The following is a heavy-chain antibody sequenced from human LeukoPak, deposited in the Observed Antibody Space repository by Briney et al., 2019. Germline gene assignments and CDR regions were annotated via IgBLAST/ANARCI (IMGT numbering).Heavy chain of an antibody. CDR3: ARAVAGDDAFDI. CDR1: GGSISSSSYY. V-gene: IGHV4-39*07. D-gene: IGHD6-19*01. Sequence: SETLSLTCTVSGGSISSSSYYWGWIRQPPGKGLEWIGSIYYSGSTYYNPSLKSRVTISVDTSKNQFSLKLSSVTAADTAVYYCARAVAGDDAFDIWGQGTMVTVSS. J-gene: IGHJ3*02. CDR2: IYYSGST.